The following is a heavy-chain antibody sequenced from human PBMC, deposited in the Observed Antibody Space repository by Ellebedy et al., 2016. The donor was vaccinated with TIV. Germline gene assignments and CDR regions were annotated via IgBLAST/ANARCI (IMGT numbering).Heavy chain of an antibody. V-gene: IGHV3-33*08. D-gene: IGHD3-10*01. CDR2: IWYDGSNK. J-gene: IGHJ6*02. CDR1: GFTFSSSG. Sequence: GESLKISCAASGFTFSSSGMHWVRQTPGKGLEWVALIWYDGSNKYYADSVKGRFTISRDNYKNTLYLQMNSLRAEDTAVYYCARDKTYYYGSGGVGNYGMDVWGQGTTVTVSS. CDR3: ARDKTYYYGSGGVGNYGMDV.